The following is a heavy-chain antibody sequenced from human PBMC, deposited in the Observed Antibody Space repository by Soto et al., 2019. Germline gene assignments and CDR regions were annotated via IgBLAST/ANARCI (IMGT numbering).Heavy chain of an antibody. CDR3: ARDGSTIFGVVTRYGMDV. D-gene: IGHD3-3*01. J-gene: IGHJ6*02. CDR2: IYYSGST. Sequence: SETLSLTCTVSGGSISSYYWSWIRQPPGKGLEWIGYIYYSGSTNYNPSLKSRVTISVDTSKNQFSLKLSSVTAADTAVYYCARDGSTIFGVVTRYGMDVWGQGTTVTVSS. V-gene: IGHV4-59*01. CDR1: GGSISSYY.